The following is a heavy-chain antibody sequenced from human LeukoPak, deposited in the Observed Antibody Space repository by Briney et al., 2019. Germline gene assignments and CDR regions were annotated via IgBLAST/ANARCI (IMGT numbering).Heavy chain of an antibody. CDR2: INHSGST. Sequence: SSETLSLTCAVYGGSFSGYYWSWIRQPPGKGLEWIGEINHSGSTNYNPSLKSRVTISVDTSKNQFSLKLSSVTAADTAVYYCARGPRNYGSRWYPGRYYGMDVWGNGTTATVS. CDR3: ARGPRNYGSRWYPGRYYGMDV. J-gene: IGHJ6*04. V-gene: IGHV4-34*01. CDR1: GGSFSGYY. D-gene: IGHD6-13*01.